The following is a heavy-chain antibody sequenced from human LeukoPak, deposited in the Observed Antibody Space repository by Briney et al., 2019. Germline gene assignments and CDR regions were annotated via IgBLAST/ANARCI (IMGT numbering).Heavy chain of an antibody. CDR1: GDSINSYY. J-gene: IGHJ6*02. CDR2: IYYSGST. V-gene: IGHV4-59*01. Sequence: SETLSLTCTVSGDSINSYYWSWIRQPPGKGLEWIGYIYYSGSTNYNPSLKSRVTISVDTSKNQFSLKLSSVTAADTAVYYCARWGYSGYDFDYYYGMDVWGQGTTVTVSS. D-gene: IGHD5-12*01. CDR3: ARWGYSGYDFDYYYGMDV.